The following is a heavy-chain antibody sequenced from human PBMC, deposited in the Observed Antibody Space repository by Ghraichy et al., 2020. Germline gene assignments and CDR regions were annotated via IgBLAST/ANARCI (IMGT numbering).Heavy chain of an antibody. Sequence: SQTLSLTCAVYGGSLSGYYWSWIRQPPGMGLQWIGEISHSGSTDYNPSLNIRVTISVDTSKNQFSLKLTSVTAADTAVYYCARGPPKPLGFGTGYNSYYMDVWGKGTTVTVSS. CDR3: ARGPPKPLGFGTGYNSYYMDV. J-gene: IGHJ6*03. V-gene: IGHV4-34*01. CDR1: GGSLSGYY. D-gene: IGHD3/OR15-3a*01. CDR2: ISHSGST.